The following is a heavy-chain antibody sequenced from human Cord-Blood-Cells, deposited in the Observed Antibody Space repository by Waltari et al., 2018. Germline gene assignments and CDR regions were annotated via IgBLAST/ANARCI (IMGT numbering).Heavy chain of an antibody. CDR1: GGSFSGYY. CDR3: ARGYGSGSYYNDY. J-gene: IGHJ4*02. D-gene: IGHD3-10*01. V-gene: IGHV4-34*01. Sequence: QVQLQQWGAGLLKPSETLSLTCAVYGGSFSGYYWSWIRQPPGKGLAWIGEINHSGSTNYNPSLKSRVTISVDTSKNQFSLKLSSVTAADTAVYYCARGYGSGSYYNDYWGQGTLVTVSS. CDR2: INHSGST.